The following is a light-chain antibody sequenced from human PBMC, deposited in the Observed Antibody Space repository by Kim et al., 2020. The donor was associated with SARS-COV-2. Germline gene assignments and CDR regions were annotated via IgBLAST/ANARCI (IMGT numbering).Light chain of an antibody. CDR1: KLGDKY. J-gene: IGLJ3*02. CDR3: QAWDSSTWV. Sequence: SYELTQPPSVSVSPGQTASITCSGDKLGDKYACWYQQKPGQSPVLVIYQDNKRPSGIPERFSGSNSGNTATLTISGTQAMDEADYYCQAWDSSTWVFGGGTQLTVL. V-gene: IGLV3-1*01. CDR2: QDN.